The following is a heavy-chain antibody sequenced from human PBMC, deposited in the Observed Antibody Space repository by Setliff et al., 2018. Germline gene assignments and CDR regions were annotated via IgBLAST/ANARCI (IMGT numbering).Heavy chain of an antibody. J-gene: IGHJ4*02. CDR1: GFTFNNYW. Sequence: GSLRLSCAASGFTFNNYWMNWVRQAPGKGLEWVANIKQDGSERFYMDSMKGRFTISRDNIKNSLYLQMNSLRSEDTAVYYCARALGGNYFDYWGPGILVTVSS. V-gene: IGHV3-7*03. CDR3: ARALGGNYFDY. D-gene: IGHD2-15*01. CDR2: IKQDGSER.